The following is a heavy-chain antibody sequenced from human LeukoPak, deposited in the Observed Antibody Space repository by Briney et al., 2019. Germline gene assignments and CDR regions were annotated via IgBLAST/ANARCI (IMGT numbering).Heavy chain of an antibody. Sequence: GRSLRLSCAASGFILNDYGMHWVRQAPGKGLEWVADIWFDKNQHFADSVKGRFAISRDNSKNTVYLQINSLRAEDTAVYYCARDHHCVNGVCHSPPGMDVWGQGTTVTVSS. V-gene: IGHV3-33*01. CDR3: ARDHHCVNGVCHSPPGMDV. J-gene: IGHJ6*02. CDR1: GFILNDYG. CDR2: IWFDKNQ. D-gene: IGHD2-8*01.